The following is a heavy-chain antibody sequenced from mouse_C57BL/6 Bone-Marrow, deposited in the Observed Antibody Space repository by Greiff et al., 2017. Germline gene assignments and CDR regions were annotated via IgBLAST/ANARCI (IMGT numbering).Heavy chain of an antibody. CDR3: ARRLGREGYSDY. V-gene: IGHV1-69*01. Sequence: QVQLQQPGAELVMPGASVKLSCKASGYTFTSYWMHWVKQRPGQGLEWIGEIDPSDSYTNYNQKFKGKSTLTVDKSSSTAYMQLSSLTSEDSAVYFCARRLGREGYSDYWGQGTTLTVSS. CDR1: GYTFTSYW. D-gene: IGHD4-1*01. J-gene: IGHJ2*01. CDR2: IDPSDSYT.